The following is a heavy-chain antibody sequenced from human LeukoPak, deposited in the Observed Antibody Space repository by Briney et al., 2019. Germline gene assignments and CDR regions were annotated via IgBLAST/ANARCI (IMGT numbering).Heavy chain of an antibody. CDR3: ARLDGTGRSQIMIDY. D-gene: IGHD1-14*01. CDR1: GYTFTGYY. J-gene: IGHJ4*02. CDR2: INPNSGGT. Sequence: ASVKVSCKASGYTFTGYYIHWVRQAPGQGLEWMGRINPNSGGTNSAQKFQGRVTMTWDTSVNTANLELGSLRSGDTAVYYCARLDGTGRSQIMIDYWGQGTLVTVSS. V-gene: IGHV1-2*06.